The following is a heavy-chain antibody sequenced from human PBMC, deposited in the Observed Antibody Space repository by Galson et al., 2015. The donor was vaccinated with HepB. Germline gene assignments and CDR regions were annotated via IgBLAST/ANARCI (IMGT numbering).Heavy chain of an antibody. CDR1: GYTFTGYY. CDR3: ARGTLHYYDSSGFPTMDV. CDR2: INPNSGGT. V-gene: IGHV1-2*04. J-gene: IGHJ6*03. Sequence: SVKVSCKASGYTFTGYYMHWVRQAPGQGLEWMGWINPNSGGTNYAQKFQGWVTMTRDTSISTAYMELSRLRSDDTAVYYCARGTLHYYDSSGFPTMDVWGKGTTATVSS. D-gene: IGHD3-22*01.